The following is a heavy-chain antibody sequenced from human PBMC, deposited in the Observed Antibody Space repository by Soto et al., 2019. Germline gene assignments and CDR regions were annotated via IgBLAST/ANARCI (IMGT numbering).Heavy chain of an antibody. Sequence: GGSLRLSCAASGFTFSGSAMHWVRQASGQGLEWVGRIRSKANSYATAYAASVKGRFTISRDDSKNTAYLQMNSLKTEDTAVYYCTRPHSSSWYFGRGMDVWGQGTTVTVSS. D-gene: IGHD6-13*01. CDR2: IRSKANSYAT. V-gene: IGHV3-73*01. J-gene: IGHJ6*02. CDR1: GFTFSGSA. CDR3: TRPHSSSWYFGRGMDV.